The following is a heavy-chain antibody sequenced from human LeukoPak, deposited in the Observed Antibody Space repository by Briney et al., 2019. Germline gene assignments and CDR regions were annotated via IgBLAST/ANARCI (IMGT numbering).Heavy chain of an antibody. D-gene: IGHD5-12*01. CDR3: ARVSGYEYFDY. CDR1: GGSISSYY. CDR2: IYYSGST. V-gene: IGHV4-59*01. J-gene: IGHJ4*02. Sequence: SETLSLTCTVSGGSISSYYWSWIRQPPGKGLEWVGYIYYSGSTNYNPSLKSRVTISVDTSKNQFSLKLSSVTAADTAVYYSARVSGYEYFDYWGQGTLVTVSS.